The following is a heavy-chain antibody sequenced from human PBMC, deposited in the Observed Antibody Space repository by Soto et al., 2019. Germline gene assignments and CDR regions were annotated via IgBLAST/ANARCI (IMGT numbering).Heavy chain of an antibody. CDR1: GFTFSSNA. V-gene: IGHV3-23*01. CDR2: ISGSGGST. D-gene: IGHD2-21*01. Sequence: EVQLLESGGSLVQPGGSLRLSCAASGFTFSSNAMSWVRQAPGKGLEWVSAISGSGGSTYYADSVKGRFTISRDNSKNTLYLQMNSLRAEDTAVYYCAKDRRGGLFSKVGYFDYWGQGTLVTVSS. J-gene: IGHJ4*02. CDR3: AKDRRGGLFSKVGYFDY.